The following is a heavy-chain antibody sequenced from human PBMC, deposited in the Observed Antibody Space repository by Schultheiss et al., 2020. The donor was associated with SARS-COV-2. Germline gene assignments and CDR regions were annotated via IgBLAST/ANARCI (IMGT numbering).Heavy chain of an antibody. Sequence: GKSLKISCAASGFTFSSYTMSWVRQAPGKGLEWVSAISGSGGSTYYADSVKGRFTISRDNSKNTLYLQMNSLRAEDTAVYYCARDRGIAVAGIEDYWGQGTLVTVSS. V-gene: IGHV3-23*01. CDR1: GFTFSSYT. CDR3: ARDRGIAVAGIEDY. CDR2: ISGSGGST. J-gene: IGHJ4*02. D-gene: IGHD6-19*01.